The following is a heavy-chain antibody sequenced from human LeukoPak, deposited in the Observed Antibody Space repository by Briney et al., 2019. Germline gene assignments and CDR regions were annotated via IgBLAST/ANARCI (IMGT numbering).Heavy chain of an antibody. V-gene: IGHV3-30*18. D-gene: IGHD6-13*01. J-gene: IGHJ4*02. CDR2: ISYDGSNK. CDR3: AKSAAAGIPCDY. Sequence: GGSLRLSCAASGFTFSSYGMHWVRQAPGKGLEWVAVISYDGSNKYYADSVRGRFTISRDNSKNTLYLQMNSLRAEDTAVYYCAKSAAAGIPCDYWGQGTLVTVSS. CDR1: GFTFSSYG.